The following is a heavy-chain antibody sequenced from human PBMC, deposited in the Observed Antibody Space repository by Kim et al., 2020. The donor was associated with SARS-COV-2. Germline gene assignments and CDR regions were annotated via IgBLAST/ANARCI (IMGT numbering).Heavy chain of an antibody. CDR3: ARETRSLSGSYLDFDY. J-gene: IGHJ4*02. CDR2: ISAYNGNT. Sequence: ASVKVSCKASGYTFTSYGISWVRQAPGQGLEWMGWISAYNGNTNYAQKLQGRVTMTTDTSTSTAYMELRSLRSDDTAVYYCARETRSLSGSYLDFDYWGQGTLVTVSS. V-gene: IGHV1-18*01. CDR1: GYTFTSYG. D-gene: IGHD1-26*01.